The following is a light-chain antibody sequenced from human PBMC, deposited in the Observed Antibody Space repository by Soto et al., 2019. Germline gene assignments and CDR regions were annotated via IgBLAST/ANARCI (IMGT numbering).Light chain of an antibody. J-gene: IGLJ1*01. CDR3: QSYDSSLSSLV. CDR2: GNS. V-gene: IGLV1-40*01. Sequence: QSVLTQPPSVSGAPGQRVTISCTGSSSNIGAGHDVHWYQQLPGTAPKLLIYGNSNRPSGVPDRFSGSKSGTSASLAITGLQAEDEADYYCQSYDSSLSSLVFGTGTKLTVL. CDR1: SSNIGAGHD.